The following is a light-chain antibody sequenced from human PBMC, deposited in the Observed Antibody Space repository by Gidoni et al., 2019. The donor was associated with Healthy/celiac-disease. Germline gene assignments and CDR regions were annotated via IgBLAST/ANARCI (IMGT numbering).Light chain of an antibody. Sequence: DTQMTHSPSTLSASVADRVTITCRSSQSISSRLAWYQQKPGKAPKLMIYKASSLESGVPSRFSGSGSGTEFTLTISSLQHDDFATYYCQQYNSYWYTFXQXTKLESK. CDR3: QQYNSYWYT. V-gene: IGKV1-5*03. CDR2: KAS. CDR1: QSISSR. J-gene: IGKJ2*01.